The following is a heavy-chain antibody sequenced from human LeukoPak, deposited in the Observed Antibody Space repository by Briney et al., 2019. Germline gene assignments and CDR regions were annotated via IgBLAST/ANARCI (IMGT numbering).Heavy chain of an antibody. Sequence: GGSLRLSCVASGFTFSSYAMHWVRQAPGKGLEYVSAISSDGISTYYANSVKGRFTISRDNSRHTLYLQMGSLRAKDMAVYYCASGPRGKPELHLDFWGQGPLVTVS. V-gene: IGHV3-64*01. J-gene: IGHJ4*02. D-gene: IGHD1-26*01. CDR1: GFTFSSYA. CDR3: ASGPRGKPELHLDF. CDR2: ISSDGIST.